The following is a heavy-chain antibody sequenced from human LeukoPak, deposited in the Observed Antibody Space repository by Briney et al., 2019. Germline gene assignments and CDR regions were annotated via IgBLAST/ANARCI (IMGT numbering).Heavy chain of an antibody. D-gene: IGHD2-2*01. V-gene: IGHV5-51*01. CDR2: IYPVDSGT. J-gene: IGHJ3*02. CDR3: ARRRYCNSTSCYEGAFDI. CDR1: AFSFTSYW. Sequence: GHSLKISSQGSAFSFTSYWIAWVRQMPGKGLEWIGIIYPVDSGTRYSPSFPGQVTMSADKSINTAYLQWSSLKASDTAIYYCARRRYCNSTSCYEGAFDIWGQGTMVTVSS.